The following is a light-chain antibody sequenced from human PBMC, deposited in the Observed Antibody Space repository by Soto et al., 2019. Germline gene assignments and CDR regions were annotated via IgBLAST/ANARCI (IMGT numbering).Light chain of an antibody. V-gene: IGKV3-11*01. CDR3: QQRSNWPPYT. CDR1: QSVSSY. CDR2: DAS. Sequence: EIVLTQSPATLSSSPGERATLSCRASQSVSSYLAWYQQKPGQAPRLLIYDASNRATGIPARFSGSGSGTDFPIIISSLEPEDFSVYYCQQRSNWPPYTFGQGTKLEIK. J-gene: IGKJ2*01.